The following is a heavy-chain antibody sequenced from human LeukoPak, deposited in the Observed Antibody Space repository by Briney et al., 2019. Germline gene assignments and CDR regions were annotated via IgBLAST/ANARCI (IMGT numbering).Heavy chain of an antibody. Sequence: PGGSLRLSCAASGFTFSSYGMHWVRQAPGKGLEWVAFIRYDGSNKYYADSVKGRFTISRDNSKNTLYLQMNSLRAEDTAVYYCARRRVASWSFDSWGQGTLVTVSS. CDR1: GFTFSSYG. D-gene: IGHD6-13*01. J-gene: IGHJ4*02. V-gene: IGHV3-30*02. CDR3: ARRRVASWSFDS. CDR2: IRYDGSNK.